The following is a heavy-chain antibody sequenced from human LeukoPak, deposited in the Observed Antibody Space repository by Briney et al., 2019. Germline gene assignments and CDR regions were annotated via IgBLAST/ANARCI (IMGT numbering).Heavy chain of an antibody. CDR1: GYTFTSYA. V-gene: IGHV7-4-1*02. J-gene: IGHJ3*02. Sequence: ASVKVSCKASGYTFTSYAMNWVRQAPGQGLEWMGWINTNTGNPTYAQGFTGRFVFPLDTSVSTAYLQISSLKAEDTAVYYCARDREGWELLKDAFDIWGQGTMVTVSS. CDR3: ARDREGWELLKDAFDI. CDR2: INTNTGNP. D-gene: IGHD1-26*01.